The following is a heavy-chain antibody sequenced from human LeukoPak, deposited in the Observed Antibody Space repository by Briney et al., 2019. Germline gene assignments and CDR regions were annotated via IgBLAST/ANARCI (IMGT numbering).Heavy chain of an antibody. CDR3: AREYYDGSGLKYAFDI. J-gene: IGHJ3*02. D-gene: IGHD3-22*01. V-gene: IGHV1-2*02. CDR2: IDPSSSGT. CDR1: GYTFTDYY. Sequence: GASVKVSCKTSGYTFTDYYMHWVRQAPGQGLEWMGCIDPSSSGTKYQQRFQGRVTVTRDTSSSIAYMELSRLRFDDTAVYFCAREYYDGSGLKYAFDIWGQGTMVTVSS.